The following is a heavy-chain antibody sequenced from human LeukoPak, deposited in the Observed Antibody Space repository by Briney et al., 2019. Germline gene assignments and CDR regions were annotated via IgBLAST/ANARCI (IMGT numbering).Heavy chain of an antibody. Sequence: GGSLRLSCAASGFTFSSYAMSWVRQAPGKGLEWVSAISGGGGGTYYADSVKGRFTISRDNSKDTLYLQMNGLRAKDTAVYFCAKQSAGSAAWYSLHYDFWGQGTLVTVSS. CDR3: AKQSAGSAAWYSLHYDF. CDR2: ISGGGGGT. J-gene: IGHJ4*02. D-gene: IGHD6-13*01. V-gene: IGHV3-23*01. CDR1: GFTFSSYA.